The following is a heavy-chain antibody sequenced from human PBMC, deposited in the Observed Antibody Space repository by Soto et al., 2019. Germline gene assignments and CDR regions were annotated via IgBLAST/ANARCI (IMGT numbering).Heavy chain of an antibody. CDR2: VYSGGST. Sequence: LRLSCAASGYSVGRSYMSWVRQPPGKGLEWVSVVYSGGSTYYADSVKVRFNIARDSSKTALYLQVNSLRVENTAVYYYARKVGATTFYLDLGALGSLVTVSS. V-gene: IGHV3-53*01. CDR1: GYSVGRSY. CDR3: ARKVGATTFYLDL. D-gene: IGHD1-26*01. J-gene: IGHJ4*02.